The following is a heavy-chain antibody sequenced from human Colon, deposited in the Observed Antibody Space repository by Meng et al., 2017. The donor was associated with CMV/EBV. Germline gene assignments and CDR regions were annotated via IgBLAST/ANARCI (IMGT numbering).Heavy chain of an antibody. CDR3: ARGGGLDTLAAFDI. D-gene: IGHD1-1*01. V-gene: IGHV3-30*04. CDR1: GIILGDYV. Sequence: GGSLRLSCAASGIILGDYVMHWVRQAPGKGLEWVAFISSAGTKTNYADAVKGRFTISRDNSRNIMYLQMNSLSPDDTAVYYCARGGGLDTLAAFDIWGQGTMVTVSS. CDR2: ISSAGTKT. J-gene: IGHJ3*02.